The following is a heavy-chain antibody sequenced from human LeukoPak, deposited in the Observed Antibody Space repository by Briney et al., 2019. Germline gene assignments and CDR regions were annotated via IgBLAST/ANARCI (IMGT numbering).Heavy chain of an antibody. V-gene: IGHV3-9*01. CDR3: AKDYYGDLQLRSGYVDY. CDR1: GFTFDDYA. CDR2: ISWNSGSI. D-gene: IGHD4-17*01. J-gene: IGHJ4*02. Sequence: GGSLRLSCAASGFTFDDYAMHWVRQAPGKGLEWVSGISWNSGSIGYADSVKGRFTISRDNAKNSLYLQMNSLRAEDTALYYCAKDYYGDLQLRSGYVDYWGQGTLVTVSS.